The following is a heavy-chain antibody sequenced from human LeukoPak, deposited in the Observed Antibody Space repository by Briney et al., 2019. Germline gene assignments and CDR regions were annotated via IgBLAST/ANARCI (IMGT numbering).Heavy chain of an antibody. D-gene: IGHD3-22*01. CDR1: GFIFSSYS. CDR2: ISSSSSYI. V-gene: IGHV3-21*01. Sequence: GGSLRLSCAASGFIFSSYSMNWVRQAPGKGLGWVSSISSSSSYIFYADSVKGRFTISRDNAKNSLYLQMNSLRAEDTAVYYCARDRDDTSGYYPRALKYWGQGTLVTVSS. CDR3: ARDRDDTSGYYPRALKY. J-gene: IGHJ4*02.